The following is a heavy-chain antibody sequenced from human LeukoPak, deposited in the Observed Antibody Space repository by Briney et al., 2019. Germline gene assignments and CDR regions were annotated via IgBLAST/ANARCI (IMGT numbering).Heavy chain of an antibody. CDR2: ISYDGSNK. V-gene: IGHV3-30*03. D-gene: IGHD3-3*01. CDR1: GFTFSSYG. CDR3: ARDWIFGVVTPEKDDAFDI. J-gene: IGHJ3*02. Sequence: GRSLRLSCAASGFTFSSYGMHWVRQAPGKGLEWVAVISYDGSNKYYADSVKGRFTISRDNAKNSLYLQMNSLRAEDTAVYYCARDWIFGVVTPEKDDAFDIWGQGTMVTVSS.